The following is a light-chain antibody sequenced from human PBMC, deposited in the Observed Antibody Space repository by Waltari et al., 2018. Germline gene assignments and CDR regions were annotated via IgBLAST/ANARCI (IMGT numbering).Light chain of an antibody. Sequence: DIVMTQFPDSLAVSLGERATINCKSSQSVLYRSNNKEYLAWYKQKQGQPAKLLIYWASTRESGVPDRFSGSGSGTDFTLTISSLQAEDVAVYYCQQYCTTPTFGQGTKVEIK. CDR1: QSVLYRSNNKEY. CDR2: WAS. V-gene: IGKV4-1*01. J-gene: IGKJ1*01. CDR3: QQYCTTPT.